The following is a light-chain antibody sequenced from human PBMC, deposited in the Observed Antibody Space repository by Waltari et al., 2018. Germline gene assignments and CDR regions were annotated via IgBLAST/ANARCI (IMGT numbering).Light chain of an antibody. Sequence: QSALTQPASVSGSPGQSITISCPGTSSDVGTYYLVSWYQHHPGKAPKLMISDVTKRPSGVSNRCSGSKSGNTASLTISGLQAEDEADYYCCSYAGRSTWVFGGGTKLTVL. CDR3: CSYAGRSTWV. J-gene: IGLJ3*02. CDR2: DVT. CDR1: SSDVGTYYL. V-gene: IGLV2-23*02.